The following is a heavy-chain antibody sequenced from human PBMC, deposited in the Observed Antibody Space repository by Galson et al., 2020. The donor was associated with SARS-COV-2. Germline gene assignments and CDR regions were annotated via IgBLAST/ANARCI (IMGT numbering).Heavy chain of an antibody. CDR3: ASPITFGGVIAEDDAFDI. Sequence: QLGESLKISCAASGFTFSSYWMSWVRQAPGKGLEWVANIKQDGSEKYYVDSVKGRFTISRDNAKNSLYLQMNSLRAEDTAVYYCASPITFGGVIAEDDAFDIWGQGTMVTVSS. D-gene: IGHD3-16*02. V-gene: IGHV3-7*01. J-gene: IGHJ3*02. CDR2: IKQDGSEK. CDR1: GFTFSSYW.